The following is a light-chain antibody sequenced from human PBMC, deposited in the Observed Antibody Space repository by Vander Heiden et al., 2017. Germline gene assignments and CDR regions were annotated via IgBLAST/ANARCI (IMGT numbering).Light chain of an antibody. CDR3: KQYLQTPA. J-gene: IGKJ3*01. CDR1: QSLLHSNGYNY. Sequence: DIVMTQSPLSLPVTPGELAYISCRSSQSLLHSNGYNYLDWYLQKPVQSPQLLIYLGSTRAPGVPARLRGSGSGIDFTLKISRGEAADVGAYSCKQYLQTPAFGHAIKADIK. CDR2: LGS. V-gene: IGKV2-28*01.